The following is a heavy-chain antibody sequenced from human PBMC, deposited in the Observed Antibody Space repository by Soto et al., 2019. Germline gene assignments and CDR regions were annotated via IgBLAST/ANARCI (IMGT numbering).Heavy chain of an antibody. CDR3: ARGIGAAGTGVDY. CDR1: GFTFSSYG. V-gene: IGHV3-33*01. J-gene: IGHJ4*02. Sequence: QVQLVESGGGVVQPGRSLRLSCAASGFTFSSYGMHWVRQAPGKGLEWVAVIWHDGSNKYYAVSVKGRFTISRDNSNNTLYLEMNSLRAEDTAVYYCARGIGAAGTGVDYWGQGNLVTVS. CDR2: IWHDGSNK. D-gene: IGHD6-13*01.